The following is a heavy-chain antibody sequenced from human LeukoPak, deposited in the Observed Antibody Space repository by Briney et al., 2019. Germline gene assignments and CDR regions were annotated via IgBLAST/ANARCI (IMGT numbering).Heavy chain of an antibody. J-gene: IGHJ4*02. CDR1: GGTFSSYA. CDR3: ARLDIVATINPDRGD. Sequence: SVKVSCEASGGTFSSYAISWVRQAPGQGLEWMGAIIPIFGTANYAQKFQGRVTITADESTSTAYMELSSLRSEDTAVYYCARLDIVATINPDRGDWGQGTLVTVSS. CDR2: IIPIFGTA. V-gene: IGHV1-69*13. D-gene: IGHD5-12*01.